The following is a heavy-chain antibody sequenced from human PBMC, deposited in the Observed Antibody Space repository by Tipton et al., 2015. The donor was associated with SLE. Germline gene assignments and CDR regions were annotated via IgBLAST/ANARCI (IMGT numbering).Heavy chain of an antibody. D-gene: IGHD1-7*01. Sequence: TLSLTCTVSGGSISSGSYYWSWIRQPAGKGLEWIGYIYYSGSTNYNPSLKSRVTISVDTSKNQFSLKLSSVTAADTAVYYCARVGITGTTWDWYFDLWGRGTLVTVSS. CDR1: GGSISSGSYY. V-gene: IGHV4-61*10. J-gene: IGHJ2*01. CDR3: ARVGITGTTWDWYFDL. CDR2: IYYSGST.